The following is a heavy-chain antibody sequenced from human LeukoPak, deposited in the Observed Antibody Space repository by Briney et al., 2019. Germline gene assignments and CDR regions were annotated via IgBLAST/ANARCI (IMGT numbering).Heavy chain of an antibody. D-gene: IGHD3-22*01. CDR2: INHSGST. CDR3: ARQGYTYYYDSSGYYPFDY. V-gene: IGHV4-34*01. Sequence: PSETLSLTCAVYGGSFSGYYWSWIRQPPGKGLEWIGEINHSGSTYYNPSLKSRVTISVDTSKNQFSLKLSSVTAADTAVYYCARQGYTYYYDSSGYYPFDYWGQGTLVTVSS. CDR1: GGSFSGYY. J-gene: IGHJ4*02.